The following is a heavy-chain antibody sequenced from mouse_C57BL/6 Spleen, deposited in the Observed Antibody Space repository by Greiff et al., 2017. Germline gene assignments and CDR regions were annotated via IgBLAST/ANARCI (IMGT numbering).Heavy chain of an antibody. V-gene: IGHV3-6*01. CDR1: GYSITSGYY. Sequence: EVKLLESGPGLVKPSQSLSLTCSVTGYSITSGYYWNWIRQFPGNKLEWMGYISYDGSNNYNPSLKNRISITRDTSKNQFFLKLNSVTTEDTATYYCARDYWYFDVWGTGTTVTVSS. CDR3: ARDYWYFDV. J-gene: IGHJ1*03. CDR2: ISYDGSN.